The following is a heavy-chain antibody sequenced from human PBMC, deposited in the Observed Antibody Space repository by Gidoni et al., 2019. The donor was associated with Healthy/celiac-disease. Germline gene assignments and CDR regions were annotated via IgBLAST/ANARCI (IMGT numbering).Heavy chain of an antibody. J-gene: IGHJ5*02. CDR2: ISGSGGST. CDR1: GFTFSSYA. D-gene: IGHD6-6*01. V-gene: IGHV3-23*01. Sequence: EVQLLESGGGLVQPGGSLRLSCAASGFTFSSYAMSWVRQAPGKGLEWVSAISGSGGSTYYADSVKGRFTISRDNSKNTLYLQMNSLRAEDTAVYYCAKDLRIAARPQLGFDPWGQGTLVTVSS. CDR3: AKDLRIAARPQLGFDP.